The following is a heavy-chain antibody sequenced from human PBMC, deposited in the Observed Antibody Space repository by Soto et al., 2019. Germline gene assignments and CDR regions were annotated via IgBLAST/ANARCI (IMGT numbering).Heavy chain of an antibody. CDR3: ARPHTIDGAYGMDV. J-gene: IGHJ6*02. D-gene: IGHD4-17*01. CDR2: IDPSDSYT. Sequence: GESLKISCKGSGYSFTSYWISWVRQMPGKGLEWMGRIDPSDSYTNYSPSFQGHVTISADKSLSTAFLQWSSLKASDTAMYYCARPHTIDGAYGMDVWGQGTTVTVSS. CDR1: GYSFTSYW. V-gene: IGHV5-10-1*01.